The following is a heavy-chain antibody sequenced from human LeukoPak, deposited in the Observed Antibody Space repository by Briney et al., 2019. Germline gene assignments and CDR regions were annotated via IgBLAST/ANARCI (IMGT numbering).Heavy chain of an antibody. CDR3: AKDSKGYSSGWDLDY. J-gene: IGHJ4*02. CDR2: ISYSSSTI. V-gene: IGHV3-48*01. D-gene: IGHD6-19*01. Sequence: GGSLRLSCAASGFTFSSYSMNWVRQAPGKGLEWVSYISYSSSTIYYADSVKGRFTISRDNSKNTLYLQMNSLRAEDTALYYCAKDSKGYSSGWDLDYWGQGTLVTVSS. CDR1: GFTFSSYS.